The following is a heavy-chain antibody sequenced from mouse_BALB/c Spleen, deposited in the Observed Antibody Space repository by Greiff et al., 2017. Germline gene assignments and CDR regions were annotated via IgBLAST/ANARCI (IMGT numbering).Heavy chain of an antibody. CDR2: INPYNDGT. V-gene: IGHV1-14*01. J-gene: IGHJ2*01. Sequence: EVQLQESGPELVKPGASVKMSCKASGYTFTSYVMHWVKQKPGQGLEWIGYINPYNDGTKYNEKFKGKATLTSDKSSSTAYMELSSLTSDDSAVYFCATYYYGSSYYFDYWGQGTTLTVSS. CDR3: ATYYYGSSYYFDY. D-gene: IGHD1-1*01. CDR1: GYTFTSYV.